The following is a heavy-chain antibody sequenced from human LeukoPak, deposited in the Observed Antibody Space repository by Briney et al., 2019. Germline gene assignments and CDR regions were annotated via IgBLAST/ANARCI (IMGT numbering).Heavy chain of an antibody. CDR3: TTDYGDYHYFDY. CDR2: IKSKTDGGTT. Sequence: GGSLRLSCAASGFTFSNAWMSWVRQAPGKGLEWVGRIKSKTDGGTTDYAAPVKGRFTISRDDSKNTLYLQMNSLKTEDTAVYYCTTDYGDYHYFDYWGQGTLVTVSS. D-gene: IGHD4-17*01. V-gene: IGHV3-15*01. CDR1: GFTFSNAW. J-gene: IGHJ4*02.